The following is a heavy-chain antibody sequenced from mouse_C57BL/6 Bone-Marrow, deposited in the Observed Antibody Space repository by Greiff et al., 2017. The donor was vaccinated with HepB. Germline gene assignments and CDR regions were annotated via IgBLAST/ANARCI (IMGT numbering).Heavy chain of an antibody. CDR1: GYTFTDYY. CDR3: ATPIYYGYDAFAY. Sequence: EVQLVESGPVLVKPGASVKMSCKASGYTFTDYYMNWVKQSHGKSLEWIGVINPYNGGTSYNQKFKGKATLTVDKSSSTAYMELNSLTSEDSAVYYCATPIYYGYDAFAYWGQGTLVTVSA. J-gene: IGHJ3*01. CDR2: INPYNGGT. D-gene: IGHD2-2*01. V-gene: IGHV1-19*01.